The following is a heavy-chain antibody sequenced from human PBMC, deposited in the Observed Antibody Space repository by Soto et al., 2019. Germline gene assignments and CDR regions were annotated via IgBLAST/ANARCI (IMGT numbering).Heavy chain of an antibody. CDR3: ATTNWRHNLFAP. CDR2: INHSGST. D-gene: IGHD1-1*01. Sequence: PSETLSLTFAVYGGSFSGYYWSWIRQSPGKGLEWIGEINHSGSTNYNPSLKRRVNISVDTSKNQFSLKLTSVTAADTAVYYCATTNWRHNLFAPWGQGTLVTVSS. CDR1: GGSFSGYY. V-gene: IGHV4-34*01. J-gene: IGHJ5*02.